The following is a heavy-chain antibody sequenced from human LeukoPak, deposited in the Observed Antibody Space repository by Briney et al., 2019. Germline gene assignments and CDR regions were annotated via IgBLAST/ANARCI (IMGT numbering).Heavy chain of an antibody. Sequence: PSGVSLRLSCAASGFTFSSYAMSWVRQAPGKGLEWVSAISGSGGSTYYADSVKGRFTISRDNSKNTLYLQMNSLRAEDTAVYYCAKVGYSYETYFDLWGRGTLVTVSS. V-gene: IGHV3-23*01. D-gene: IGHD5-18*01. CDR2: ISGSGGST. CDR1: GFTFSSYA. CDR3: AKVGYSYETYFDL. J-gene: IGHJ2*01.